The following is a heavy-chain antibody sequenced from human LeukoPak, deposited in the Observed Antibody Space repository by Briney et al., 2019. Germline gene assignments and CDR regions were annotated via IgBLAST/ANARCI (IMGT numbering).Heavy chain of an antibody. CDR3: ASLPLGIAAAGTDY. J-gene: IGHJ4*02. CDR1: GGTFSSYT. CDR2: IIPILGIA. Sequence: GSSVEVSCKASGGTFSSYTISWVRQAPGQGLEWMGRIIPILGIANYAQKFQGRVTITADKSTSTAYMELSSVRSEDTAVYYCASLPLGIAAAGTDYWGQGTLVTVSS. V-gene: IGHV1-69*02. D-gene: IGHD6-13*01.